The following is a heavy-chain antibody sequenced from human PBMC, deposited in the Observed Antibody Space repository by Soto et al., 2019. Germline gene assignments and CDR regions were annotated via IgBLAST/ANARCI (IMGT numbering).Heavy chain of an antibody. D-gene: IGHD2-2*01. CDR3: TRDSYITSIIVRFDY. J-gene: IGHJ4*01. CDR1: GFTFSNAW. CDR2: VKSKTHGGPT. V-gene: IGHV3-15*07. Sequence: EVHLVESGGGLVKPGGSLRLSCAASGFTFSNAWINWVRQAPGKGLEWVGRVKSKTHGGPTDFAAPVKGRFAISRDDSNNVVYLEMNSITTEDTAIYYCTRDSYITSIIVRFDYWGHGTLVTVSS.